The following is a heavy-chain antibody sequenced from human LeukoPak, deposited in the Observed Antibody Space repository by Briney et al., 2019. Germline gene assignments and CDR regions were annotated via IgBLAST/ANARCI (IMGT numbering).Heavy chain of an antibody. D-gene: IGHD5/OR15-5a*01. CDR1: GYTFTSYY. Sequence: GASVKVSCKASGYTFTSYYMHWVRQAPGQGLEWMGIINPSGGSTSYAQKFQGRVTMTRDTSTSTAYMELRSLGSDDTAVYYCARELRTPVSIYYFDNWGQGTLVTVSS. CDR2: INPSGGST. V-gene: IGHV1-46*01. CDR3: ARELRTPVSIYYFDN. J-gene: IGHJ4*02.